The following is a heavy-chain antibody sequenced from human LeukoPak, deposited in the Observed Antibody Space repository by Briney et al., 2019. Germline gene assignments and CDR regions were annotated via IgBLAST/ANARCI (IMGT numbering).Heavy chain of an antibody. Sequence: GASVKVSCKASGYTFTSYDINWVRQATGQGLEWMGWMNPNSGNTGYAQKFQGRVTMTRDTSTSTVYMELSSLRSEDTAVYYCASEWVDYYDSSGYYSEGMFAFDIWGQGTMVTVSS. V-gene: IGHV1-8*01. CDR3: ASEWVDYYDSSGYYSEGMFAFDI. CDR2: MNPNSGNT. J-gene: IGHJ3*02. CDR1: GYTFTSYD. D-gene: IGHD3-22*01.